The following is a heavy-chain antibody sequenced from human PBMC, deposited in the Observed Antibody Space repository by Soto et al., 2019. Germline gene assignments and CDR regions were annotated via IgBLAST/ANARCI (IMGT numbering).Heavy chain of an antibody. CDR3: ASVTSGVVDTGGSSVY. J-gene: IGHJ4*02. CDR1: GYTFTGYY. V-gene: IGHV1-2*04. Sequence: PSVKVSCKASGYTFTGYYMHWVRQAPGQGLEWMGWINPNSGGTNYAQKFQGWVTMTRDTSISTAYMELSRLRSDGTAVYYCASVTSGVVDTGGSSVYSGQRTLVPGSS. D-gene: IGHD2-8*01. CDR2: INPNSGGT.